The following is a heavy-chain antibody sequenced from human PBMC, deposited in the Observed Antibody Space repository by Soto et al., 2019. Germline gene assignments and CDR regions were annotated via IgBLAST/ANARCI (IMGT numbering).Heavy chain of an antibody. J-gene: IGHJ5*02. Sequence: GALRLSCAASGFTFSSYGMHWVRQAPGKGLEWVAVISYDGSNKYYADSVKGRFTISRDNSKNTLYLQMNSLRAEDTAVYYCEKYLEAYYVSRGYYHGLCFGPWGLGSLVTVS. CDR2: ISYDGSNK. CDR1: GFTFSSYG. D-gene: IGHD3-22*01. V-gene: IGHV3-30*18. CDR3: EKYLEAYYVSRGYYHGLCFGP.